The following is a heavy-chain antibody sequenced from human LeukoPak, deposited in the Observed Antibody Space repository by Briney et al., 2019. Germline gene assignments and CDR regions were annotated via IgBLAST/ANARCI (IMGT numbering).Heavy chain of an antibody. V-gene: IGHV4-61*02. J-gene: IGHJ5*02. CDR3: ARGDYCSSTSCYSDWFDP. CDR1: GGSISSGSYY. CDR2: IYTSGST. D-gene: IGHD2-2*01. Sequence: SQTLSLTCTVSGGSISSGSYYWSWIRQPAGKGLEWIGRIYTSGSTNYSPSLKSRVTISVDTSKNQFSLKLSSVTAADTAVYYCARGDYCSSTSCYSDWFDPWGQGTLVTVSS.